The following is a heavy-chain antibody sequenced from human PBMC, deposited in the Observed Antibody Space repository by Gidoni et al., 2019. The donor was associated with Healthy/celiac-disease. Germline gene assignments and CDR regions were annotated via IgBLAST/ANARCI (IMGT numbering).Heavy chain of an antibody. J-gene: IGHJ3*02. D-gene: IGHD3-3*01. V-gene: IGHV4-59*01. CDR3: ARDRFFYDAFDI. Sequence: QVHLQESGPGLVKPSETLSLTCTVSGGSISSYYWRWIRQPPGKGLEWIGDIYYSGSTNYTASRQSRVTISVDTTKNHFSLKLSSVTAADTDVYYCARDRFFYDAFDIWGQGTMVTVSS. CDR1: GGSISSYY. CDR2: IYYSGST.